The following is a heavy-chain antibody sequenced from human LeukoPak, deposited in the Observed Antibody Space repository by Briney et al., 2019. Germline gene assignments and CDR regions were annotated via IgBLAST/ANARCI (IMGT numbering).Heavy chain of an antibody. CDR3: ATTELHYYDRPTGFDP. V-gene: IGHV1-46*01. Sequence: ASVKDSCKASGYTFTSYYMHWVRQAPGQGLEWMGIINPSGGSTSYAQKFQGRVTMTRDTSTSTVYMQLSSFRSEDTAVYYCATTELHYYDRPTGFDPWGQGALVTVSS. CDR2: INPSGGST. J-gene: IGHJ5*02. CDR1: GYTFTSYY. D-gene: IGHD3-22*01.